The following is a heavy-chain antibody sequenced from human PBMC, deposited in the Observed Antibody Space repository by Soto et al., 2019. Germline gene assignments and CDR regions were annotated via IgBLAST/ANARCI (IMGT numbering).Heavy chain of an antibody. D-gene: IGHD2-2*01. J-gene: IGHJ6*02. Sequence: EVQLVESGGGLVQPGRSLRLSCAASGFTFDDYAMHWVRQAPGKGLEWVSGISWNSGSIGYADSVKGRFTISRDNAKNXLXXPLNSLRAEDTALYYCAKESSRRYQLLAYCYGMDVWGQGRTVTVSS. CDR3: AKESSRRYQLLAYCYGMDV. CDR2: ISWNSGSI. V-gene: IGHV3-9*01. CDR1: GFTFDDYA.